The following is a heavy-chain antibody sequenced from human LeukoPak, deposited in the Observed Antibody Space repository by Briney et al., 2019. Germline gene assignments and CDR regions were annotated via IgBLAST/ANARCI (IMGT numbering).Heavy chain of an antibody. Sequence: GASVKVSCKASGYTFTGYYMHWVRQAPGQGLEWMGWINPNSGGTNYAQKFQGRVTMTRDTSISTAYMELSRLRSDDTAVYYCARDLRWFGELSYYYFDYWGQGTLVTVSS. CDR1: GYTFTGYY. CDR2: INPNSGGT. V-gene: IGHV1-2*02. J-gene: IGHJ4*02. D-gene: IGHD3-10*01. CDR3: ARDLRWFGELSYYYFDY.